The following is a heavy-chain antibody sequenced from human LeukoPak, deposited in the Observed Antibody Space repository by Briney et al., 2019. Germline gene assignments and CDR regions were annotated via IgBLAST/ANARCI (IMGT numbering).Heavy chain of an antibody. J-gene: IGHJ6*03. V-gene: IGHV4-30-2*01. Sequence: PSETLSLTCTVSGGSISSGGYYWSWIRQPPGKGLEWIGYIYHSGSTYYNPSLKSRVTISVDRSKNQFSLKLSSVTAADTAVYYCARVGSPVPLAYYYYMDVWGKGTTVTVSS. CDR1: GGSISSGGYY. CDR2: IYHSGST. D-gene: IGHD3-16*01. CDR3: ARVGSPVPLAYYYYMDV.